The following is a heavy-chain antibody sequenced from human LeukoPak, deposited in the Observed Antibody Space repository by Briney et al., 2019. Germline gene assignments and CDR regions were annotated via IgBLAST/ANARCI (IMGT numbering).Heavy chain of an antibody. CDR2: ISSSSSTI. CDR3: AKVVRGGY. V-gene: IGHV3-48*04. Sequence: GGSLRLSCAASGFTFSSYSMNWVRQAPGKGLEWVSYISSSSSTIYYADSVKGRFTISRDNAKNSLYLQMNSLRAEDTAVYYCAKVVRGGYWGQGTLVTVSS. CDR1: GFTFSSYS. J-gene: IGHJ4*02. D-gene: IGHD3-16*01.